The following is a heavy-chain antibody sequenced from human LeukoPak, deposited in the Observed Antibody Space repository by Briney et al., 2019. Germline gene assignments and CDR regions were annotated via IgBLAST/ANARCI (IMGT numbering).Heavy chain of an antibody. CDR3: VYTDAFDI. Sequence: GGSLRLSCAASGFTFSSYGMHWVRQAPGKGLEWVAVIWYDGSNKYYADSVKGRFTISRDNSKNTLYLQMNSLRAEDTAVVRGVYTDAFDIWGQGTMVTVSS. J-gene: IGHJ3*02. V-gene: IGHV3-33*08. CDR2: IWYDGSNK. D-gene: IGHD3-10*01. CDR1: GFTFSSYG.